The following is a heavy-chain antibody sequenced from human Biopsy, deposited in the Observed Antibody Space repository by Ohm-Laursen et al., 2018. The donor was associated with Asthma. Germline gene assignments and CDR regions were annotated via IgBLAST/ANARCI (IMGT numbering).Heavy chain of an antibody. CDR1: GYSLTDLS. J-gene: IGHJ4*02. CDR3: ASDFPKDYVRYNFQF. D-gene: IGHD4-17*01. V-gene: IGHV1-24*01. CDR2: HDHEEGGT. Sequence: SVKVSCKISGYSLTDLSTHWVRQAPGQGLEWMGGHDHEEGGTVNARRFQGRVTMTEDTSTDTAYMELSSLGSDDTAVYYCASDFPKDYVRYNFQFWGQGTLVTVSS.